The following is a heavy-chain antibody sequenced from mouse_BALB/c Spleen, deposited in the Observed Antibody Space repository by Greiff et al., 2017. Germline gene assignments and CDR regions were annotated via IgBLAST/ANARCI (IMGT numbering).Heavy chain of an antibody. V-gene: IGHV5-4*02. CDR2: ISDGGSYT. J-gene: IGHJ2*01. CDR3: ARGTVNYFDY. D-gene: IGHD1-1*01. Sequence: EVHLVESGGGLVKPGGSLKLSCAASGFTFSDYYMYWVRQTPEKRLEWVATISDGGSYTYYPDSVKGRFTISRDNAKNNLYLQMSSLKSEDTAMYYCARGTVNYFDYWGQGTTLTVSS. CDR1: GFTFSDYY.